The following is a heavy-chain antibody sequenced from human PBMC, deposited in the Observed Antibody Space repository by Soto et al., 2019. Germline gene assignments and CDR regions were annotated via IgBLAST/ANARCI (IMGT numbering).Heavy chain of an antibody. V-gene: IGHV3-23*01. Sequence: LILSGAASGSISTTTALSWVRQPPGKGLERVSAIGGRGTHTYCADSVKGRFIISRDNLQNTVNQQMNWLGVEDKAIYYCAISFRYFDNWGQGTRVTVSS. J-gene: IGHJ4*02. CDR1: GSISTTTA. CDR3: AISFRYFDN. CDR2: IGGRGTHT.